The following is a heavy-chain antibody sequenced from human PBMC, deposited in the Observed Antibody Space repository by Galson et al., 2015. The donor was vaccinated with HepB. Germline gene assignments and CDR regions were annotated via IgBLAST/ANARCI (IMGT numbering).Heavy chain of an antibody. CDR1: GFTFSSYS. Sequence: SLRLSCAASGFTFSSYSMNWVRQAPGKGLEWVSSISSSSSYIYYADSVKGRFTISRDNAKNSLYLQMNSLRAEDTAVYYCARVETTYYYGSGSPNWGQGTLVTVSS. CDR3: ARVETTYYYGSGSPN. CDR2: ISSSSSYI. D-gene: IGHD3-10*01. J-gene: IGHJ4*02. V-gene: IGHV3-21*01.